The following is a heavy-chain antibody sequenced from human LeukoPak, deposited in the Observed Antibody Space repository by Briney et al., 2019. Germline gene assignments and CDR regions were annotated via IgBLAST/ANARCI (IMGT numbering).Heavy chain of an antibody. CDR2: IYYSGST. J-gene: IGHJ5*02. CDR1: GASISSYY. CDR3: ARHHGPQQLVSGWFDP. D-gene: IGHD6-13*01. Sequence: SETLSLTCTVSGASISSYYWGWIRQPPGKGLEWIGSIYYSGSTYYNPSLKSRVTISVDTSKNQFSLKLSSVTAADTAVYYCARHHGPQQLVSGWFDPWGQGTLVTVSS. V-gene: IGHV4-39*01.